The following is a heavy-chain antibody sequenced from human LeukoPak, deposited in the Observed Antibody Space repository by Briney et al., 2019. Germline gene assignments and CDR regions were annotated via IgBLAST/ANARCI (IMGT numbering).Heavy chain of an antibody. CDR3: ARVMRRDAYNRPLDY. CDR2: IGTYNGNT. V-gene: IGHV1-18*01. Sequence: ASVKVSCKASGYTFTSYGITWVRQAPGQGLEWMVWIGTYNGNTEYAQKLQGRVTVTTDTSTATAYMELRSLRSDDTAVYYCARVMRRDAYNRPLDYWGQGTLVTVSS. CDR1: GYTFTSYG. J-gene: IGHJ4*02. D-gene: IGHD5-24*01.